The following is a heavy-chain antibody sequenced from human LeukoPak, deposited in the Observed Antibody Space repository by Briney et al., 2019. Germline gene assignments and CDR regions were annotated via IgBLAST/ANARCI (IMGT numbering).Heavy chain of an antibody. CDR3: AREGMGLRLGELSLAD. D-gene: IGHD3-16*02. J-gene: IGHJ4*02. CDR1: GYTFTGYY. Sequence: GASVKVSCKASGYTFTGYYMHWVRQAPGQGLEWMGWINPNSGGTNYAQKFQGRVTMTRDTSISTAYMELSRLRSDDTAVYYCAREGMGLRLGELSLADWGQGTLVTVSS. V-gene: IGHV1-2*02. CDR2: INPNSGGT.